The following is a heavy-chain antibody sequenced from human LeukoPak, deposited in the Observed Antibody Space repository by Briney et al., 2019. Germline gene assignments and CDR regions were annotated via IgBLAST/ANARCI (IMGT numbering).Heavy chain of an antibody. V-gene: IGHV3-74*01. D-gene: IGHD1-26*01. J-gene: IGHJ4*02. CDR3: ARVSVSVGAAALFDY. CDR2: INTDGSDT. CDR1: GFTFSSYS. Sequence: GGSLRLSCAASGFTFSSYSMNWVRQAPGKGLVWVSRINTDGSDTTYADSVKGRFTISRDNAKNTLYLQMNSLRAEDTAVYYCARVSVSVGAAALFDYWGQGTLVTVSS.